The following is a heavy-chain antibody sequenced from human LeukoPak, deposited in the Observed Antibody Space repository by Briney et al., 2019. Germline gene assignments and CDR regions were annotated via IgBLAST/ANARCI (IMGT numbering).Heavy chain of an antibody. CDR3: ARDGYCSSGSCHGRDGMDV. CDR1: GGSISSYY. D-gene: IGHD2-15*01. J-gene: IGHJ6*02. Sequence: SETLSLTCTVSGGSISSYYWSWIRQPAGKGLEWIGRIYTSGSTNYNPSLKSRVTMSVDTSKNQFSLKLSSVTAADTAVYYCARDGYCSSGSCHGRDGMDVWGQGTTVTVSS. CDR2: IYTSGST. V-gene: IGHV4-4*07.